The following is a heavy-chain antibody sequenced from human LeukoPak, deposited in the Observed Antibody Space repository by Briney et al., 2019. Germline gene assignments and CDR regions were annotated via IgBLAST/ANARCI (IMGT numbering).Heavy chain of an antibody. V-gene: IGHV3-30*18. CDR1: GFTFSSYG. CDR2: ISYDGSNK. CDR3: AKEARFGELFWDY. D-gene: IGHD3-10*01. Sequence: PGGSLRLSCAASGFTFSSYGMHWVRQAPGKGLEWVAVISYDGSNKYYADSVKGRFTISRDNSKNTLYLQMNSLRAEDTAVYYCAKEARFGELFWDYWGQGTLVTVSS. J-gene: IGHJ4*02.